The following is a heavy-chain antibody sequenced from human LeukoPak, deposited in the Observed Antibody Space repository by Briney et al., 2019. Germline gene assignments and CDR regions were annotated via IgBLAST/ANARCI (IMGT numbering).Heavy chain of an antibody. CDR1: GGTFSCYA. CDR2: INPMFGTA. Sequence: GASVKVSFKASGGTFSCYAFSWVRQAPGQGLEWVGVINPMFGTANYSQKFSGRVTITADESTSTAYMELSSLRAKDTAVYYCARGIWIRRDGYNVSYNWFDPWGQGTLVTVPS. V-gene: IGHV1-69*13. J-gene: IGHJ5*02. D-gene: IGHD5-24*01. CDR3: ARGIWIRRDGYNVSYNWFDP.